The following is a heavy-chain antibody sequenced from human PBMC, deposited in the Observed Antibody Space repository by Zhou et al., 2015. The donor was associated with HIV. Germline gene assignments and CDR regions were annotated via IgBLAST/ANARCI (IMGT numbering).Heavy chain of an antibody. CDR2: IIAIFGTT. V-gene: IGHV1-69*14. J-gene: IGHJ4*02. D-gene: IGHD4-17*01. CDR1: GGTFSSFA. CDR3: ARDLESHDYGDYDY. Sequence: QVQLVQSGAEVKKPGSSVKVSCKASGGTFSSFAITWVRQAPGQGLEWMGGIIAIFGTTNYAQKFQGRVTITADKSTSTAYMELSSLRSEDTAVYYCARDLESHDYGDYDYWGQGTLVTVSS.